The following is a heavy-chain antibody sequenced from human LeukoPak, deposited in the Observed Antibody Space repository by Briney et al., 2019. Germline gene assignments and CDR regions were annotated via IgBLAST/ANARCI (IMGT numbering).Heavy chain of an antibody. Sequence: GASVKLSCTTSGYSFSNYSIHWVRQAPGQRLEWIGWINTSSGHTKYSQTFQARLTITRVTSATTAYMELPSLRSDDTAVFYCGRDLRAMVVVGVAAGPGHDYWGQGTLVTVSS. CDR2: INTSSGHT. D-gene: IGHD3-22*01. CDR3: GRDLRAMVVVGVAAGPGHDY. CDR1: GYSFSNYS. V-gene: IGHV1-3*04. J-gene: IGHJ4*02.